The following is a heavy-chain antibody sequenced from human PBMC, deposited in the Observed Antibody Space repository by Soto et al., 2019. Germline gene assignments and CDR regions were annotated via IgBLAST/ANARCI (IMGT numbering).Heavy chain of an antibody. CDR3: ARPATNMAFDI. CDR1: GYSFTNHW. V-gene: IGHV5-51*01. D-gene: IGHD1-26*01. Sequence: KVSCKASGYSFTNHWIDWVRQMPGKGLEWMGIIYPGDSDTRYSPSFQGQVTISADKSISTAYLQWSSLKASDTAMYYCARPATNMAFDIWGQGTMVTVSS. CDR2: IYPGDSDT. J-gene: IGHJ3*02.